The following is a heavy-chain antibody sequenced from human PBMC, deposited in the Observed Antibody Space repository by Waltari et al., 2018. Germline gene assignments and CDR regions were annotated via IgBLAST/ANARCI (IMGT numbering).Heavy chain of an antibody. CDR3: ARGAGSGRPFDY. CDR2: IYYSGST. D-gene: IGHD3-10*01. V-gene: IGHV4-39*07. CDR1: GGSISSSSYY. J-gene: IGHJ4*02. Sequence: QLQLQESGPGLVKPSETLSLTCTVSGGSISSSSYYWGWIRQPPGKGLEWIGSIYYSGSTYYNPYLKSRVTISVDTSKNQFSLKLSSVTAADTAVYYCARGAGSGRPFDYWGQGTLVTVSS.